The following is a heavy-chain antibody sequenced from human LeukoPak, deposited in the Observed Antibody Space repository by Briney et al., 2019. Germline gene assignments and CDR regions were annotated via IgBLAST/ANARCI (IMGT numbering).Heavy chain of an antibody. Sequence: SETLSLTCAVYGGSFSGYYWSWIRQPPGKGLEWIGEINHSGSTNYNPSLKSRVTISVDKSKNQFSLKLSSVTAADTAVYYCARVLGYYDFWSGYPIYDWGQGTLVTVSS. CDR2: INHSGST. D-gene: IGHD3-3*01. CDR3: ARVLGYYDFWSGYPIYD. CDR1: GGSFSGYY. V-gene: IGHV4-34*01. J-gene: IGHJ4*02.